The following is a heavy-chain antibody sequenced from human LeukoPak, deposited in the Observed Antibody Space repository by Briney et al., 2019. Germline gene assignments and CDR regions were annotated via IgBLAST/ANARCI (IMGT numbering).Heavy chain of an antibody. Sequence: GGSLRLSCAASGFTFSSYAMSWVRQAPGKGLEWVSVISGTGVNTYCADSVKGRFTISRDNSKNTLYLQMNSLRVEGTAVYYCAKARGEQNGGSNYWGQGALVTVSS. CDR3: AKARGEQNGGSNY. CDR2: ISGTGVNT. CDR1: GFTFSSYA. J-gene: IGHJ4*02. V-gene: IGHV3-23*01. D-gene: IGHD2-15*01.